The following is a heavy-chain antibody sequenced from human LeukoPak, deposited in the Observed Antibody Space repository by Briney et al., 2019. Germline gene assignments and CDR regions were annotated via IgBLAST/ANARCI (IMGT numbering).Heavy chain of an antibody. V-gene: IGHV4-59*01. J-gene: IGHJ4*02. CDR2: IYYSGST. Sequence: SETLSLTCTVSGGSISSYYWSWIRQPPGKGLEWIGYIYYSGSTNYNPSLKSRVTISVDTSKNQFSLKLSSVTAADTAVYYCARVPSDRPFGGVIAYFDYWGQGTLVPVSS. CDR1: GGSISSYY. CDR3: ARVPSDRPFGGVIAYFDY. D-gene: IGHD3-16*02.